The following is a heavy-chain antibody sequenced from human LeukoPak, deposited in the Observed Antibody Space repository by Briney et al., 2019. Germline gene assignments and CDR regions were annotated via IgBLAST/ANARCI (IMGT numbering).Heavy chain of an antibody. CDR1: GYTFTSYY. D-gene: IGHD2-2*01. V-gene: IGHV1-46*01. CDR2: INPSGGST. CDR3: ARDVGYCSSTSCYGYYYFDY. Sequence: ASAKVSCKASGYTFTSYYMHWVRQAPGQGLEWMGIINPSGGSTSYAQKFQGRVTMTRDTSTSTVYMELSSLRSEDTAVYYCARDVGYCSSTSCYGYYYFDYWGQGTLVTVSS. J-gene: IGHJ4*02.